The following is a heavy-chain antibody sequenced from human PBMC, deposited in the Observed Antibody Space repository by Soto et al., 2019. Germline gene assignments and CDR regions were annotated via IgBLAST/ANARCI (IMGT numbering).Heavy chain of an antibody. J-gene: IGHJ6*03. CDR2: INSDGSST. D-gene: IGHD3-3*01. CDR3: ASGVRFLEWLSITYYYYYMDV. CDR1: GFTFSSYW. V-gene: IGHV3-74*01. Sequence: GGSLRLSCAASGFTFSSYWMHWVRQAPGKGLVWVSRINSDGSSTSYADSVKGRFTISRDNAKNTLYLQMNSLRAEDTAVYYCASGVRFLEWLSITYYYYYMDVWGKGTTVTVSS.